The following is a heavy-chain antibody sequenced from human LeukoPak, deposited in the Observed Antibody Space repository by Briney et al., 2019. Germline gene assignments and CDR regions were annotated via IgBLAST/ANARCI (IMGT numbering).Heavy chain of an antibody. D-gene: IGHD1-14*01. Sequence: GGSLTLSCTASGLTFSTSGFNWVRQAPGKGLEWVASIGPTGSDRYHADSIKGRFTISRDNANNFLYLQMNSLRAEDTDVYYCATETNGRHYDYWGQGTLLTVSS. CDR1: GLTFSTSG. V-gene: IGHV3-21*06. J-gene: IGHJ4*02. CDR3: ATETNGRHYDY. CDR2: IGPTGSDR.